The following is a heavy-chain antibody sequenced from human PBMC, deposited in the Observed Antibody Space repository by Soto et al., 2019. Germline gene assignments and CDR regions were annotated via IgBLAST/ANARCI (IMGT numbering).Heavy chain of an antibody. D-gene: IGHD2-15*01. CDR1: GFTFDNCC. CDR3: VQGRYPTMATPLDH. CDR2: ISWDSSTI. J-gene: IGHJ4*02. V-gene: IGHV3-9*01. Sequence: EVQLVESGGGLVQPGRSLRLSCAASGFTFDNCCMHGVRQAPGKGLEWVAGISWDSSTIGYADSVKGRFIISRDDAKNYLYLQMDSLRGEDTALYYCVQGRYPTMATPLDHWGQGTQVIVAS.